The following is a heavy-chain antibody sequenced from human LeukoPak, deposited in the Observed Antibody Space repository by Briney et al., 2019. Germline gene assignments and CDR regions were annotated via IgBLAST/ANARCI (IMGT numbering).Heavy chain of an antibody. V-gene: IGHV5-51*01. CDR3: ARQGGSFLSNFDY. CDR2: IYPGDSDA. D-gene: IGHD1-26*01. CDR1: GYSFTTYW. J-gene: IGHJ4*02. Sequence: GESLKISCKCSGYSFTTYWIGWVRQLPGKCLEWMGIIYPGDSDARNRPSFQGQVTISADESISTAHLQWSSLKASDTAMYYCARQGGSFLSNFDYWGQGTLVTVSS.